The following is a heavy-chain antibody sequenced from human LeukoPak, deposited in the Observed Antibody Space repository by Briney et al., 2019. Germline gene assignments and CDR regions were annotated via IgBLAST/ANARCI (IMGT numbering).Heavy chain of an antibody. CDR1: GVTFSSYA. CDR3: AKADVETAIIPLDY. CDR2: ISGSGGTT. J-gene: IGHJ4*02. D-gene: IGHD5-24*01. Sequence: PGGSLRLSCAASGVTFSSYAMSWVRQAPGKGLEWVSGISGSGGTTYYADSVQGRFTIPRDNSKKTVFLQMSSLRAEDTAVYYCAKADVETAIIPLDYWGQGTLVTVSS. V-gene: IGHV3-23*01.